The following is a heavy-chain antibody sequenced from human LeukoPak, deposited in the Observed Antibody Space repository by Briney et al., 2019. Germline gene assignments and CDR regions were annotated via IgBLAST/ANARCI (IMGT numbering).Heavy chain of an antibody. J-gene: IGHJ4*02. V-gene: IGHV1-18*01. CDR3: ARDLRGYCSSTSCYTGPYYFDY. CDR2: ISAYNGNT. CDR1: GYTFTSYG. Sequence: ASVKVSCKASGYTFTSYGISWVRQAPGQGLEWMGWISAYNGNTNYAQKLQGRVTMTTDTSTSTAYMELRSLRSDDTAVYYCARDLRGYCSSTSCYTGPYYFDYRGQGTLVTVSS. D-gene: IGHD2-2*02.